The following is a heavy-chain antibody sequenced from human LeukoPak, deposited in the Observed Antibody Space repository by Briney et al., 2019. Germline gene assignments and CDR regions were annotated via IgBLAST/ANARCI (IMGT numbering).Heavy chain of an antibody. CDR1: GFTFSGSA. V-gene: IGHV3-23*01. J-gene: IGHJ4*02. CDR2: IRDNGDST. Sequence: PGGSLRLSCAASGFTFSGSAMTWVRQAPGKGLEWVSSIRDNGDSTYYADSVKGRFTISRDNSRNTLYVQMHSLRAEDAAVYYCAKSRSEAQRGYFDYWGQGTLVTVSS. D-gene: IGHD5-24*01. CDR3: AKSRSEAQRGYFDY.